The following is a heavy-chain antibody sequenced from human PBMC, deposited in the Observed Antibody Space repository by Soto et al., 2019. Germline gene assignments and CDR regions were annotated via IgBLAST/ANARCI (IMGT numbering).Heavy chain of an antibody. Sequence: QVQLVQSGAEVKKPGSSVKVSCKASGGTFSSYAISWVRQAPGQGLEWMGGIIPICGTANYAQKFQGRVTITADKTTSTAYMELSSLRSEDTAVYYCARAPLRFLEWLSRTYFDYWGQGTLVTVSS. V-gene: IGHV1-69*06. CDR3: ARAPLRFLEWLSRTYFDY. CDR1: GGTFSSYA. CDR2: IIPICGTA. J-gene: IGHJ4*02. D-gene: IGHD3-3*01.